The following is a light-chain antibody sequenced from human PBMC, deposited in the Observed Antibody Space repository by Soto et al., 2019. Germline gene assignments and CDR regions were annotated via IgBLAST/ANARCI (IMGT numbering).Light chain of an antibody. V-gene: IGLV2-14*01. CDR1: SSDVGGYNH. Sequence: QSALTQPASVSRSPGQSITISCTGTSSDVGGYNHVSWYQQHPGIAPKLLIYGVTNRPSGVSTRFSRSKSGNTASLTISGLQAEDEADYHCSSYTSASTLLYLFGTGTKVTVL. CDR2: GVT. CDR3: SSYTSASTLLYL. J-gene: IGLJ1*01.